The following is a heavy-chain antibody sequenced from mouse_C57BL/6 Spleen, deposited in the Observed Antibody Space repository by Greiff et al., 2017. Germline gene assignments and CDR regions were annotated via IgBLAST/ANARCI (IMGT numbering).Heavy chain of an antibody. Sequence: EVQLQQSGPELVKPGASVKIPCKASGYTFTDYNMDWVKQSHGKSLEWIGDINPNNGGTIYNQKFKGKATVTVDKSSSTAYMALRSLTSEDTAVYYCARPLYYGISKGFFAYWGQGTLVTVSA. D-gene: IGHD1-1*01. V-gene: IGHV1-18*01. CDR1: GYTFTDYN. J-gene: IGHJ3*01. CDR2: INPNNGGT. CDR3: ARPLYYGISKGFFAY.